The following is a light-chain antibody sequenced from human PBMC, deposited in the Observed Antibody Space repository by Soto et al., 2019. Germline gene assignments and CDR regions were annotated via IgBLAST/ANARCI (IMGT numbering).Light chain of an antibody. Sequence: DIHMTQSPSTLSGSVGDRVTITCRASQTISSWLAWYQQKPGKAPKLLIYKASTLKSGVPSRFSGSGSGTDFTLSIGRLQPEDFATYYCQQTYSSPPGAFGQGTKVDIK. CDR3: QQTYSSPPGA. CDR2: KAS. CDR1: QTISSW. V-gene: IGKV1-5*03. J-gene: IGKJ1*01.